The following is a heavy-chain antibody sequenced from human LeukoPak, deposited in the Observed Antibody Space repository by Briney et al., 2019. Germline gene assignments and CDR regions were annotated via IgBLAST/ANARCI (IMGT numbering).Heavy chain of an antibody. CDR1: GFTFSSYA. J-gene: IGHJ4*02. Sequence: GGSLRLSCAASGFTFSSYAMHWVRQAPGKGLEWVAVISYDGSNKYYADSVKGRFTISRDNSKNTLYLQMNSLRAEDTAVYYCARDSGSSGYYPDLDYWGQGALVTVSS. CDR2: ISYDGSNK. V-gene: IGHV3-30-3*01. CDR3: ARDSGSSGYYPDLDY. D-gene: IGHD3-22*01.